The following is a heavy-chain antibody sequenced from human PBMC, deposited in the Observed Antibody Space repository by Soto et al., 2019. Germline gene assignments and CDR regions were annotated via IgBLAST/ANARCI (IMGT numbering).Heavy chain of an antibody. CDR2: IIPIGGTP. J-gene: IGHJ4*02. CDR3: ATGDDEGSGRYWVFER. CDR1: GRTFNNYA. V-gene: IGHV1-69*01. D-gene: IGHD2-15*01. Sequence: VQLVQSGAEVKKPGSSVKVSCKTSGRTFNNYAISWVRQAPGIGFEWLGVIIPIGGTPEHAQKFLGRVTISADESTYTAYMELRRRGCGETAVECWATGDDEGSGRYWVFERGGEGTLVTVSS.